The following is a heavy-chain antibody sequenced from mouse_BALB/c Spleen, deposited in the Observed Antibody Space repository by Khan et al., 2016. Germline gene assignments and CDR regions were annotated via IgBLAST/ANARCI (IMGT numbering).Heavy chain of an antibody. CDR1: GCNIKDYY. CDR2: IDPENGDT. V-gene: IGHV14-4*02. CDR3: DASDYNALDY. Sequence: VQLQQSGAELVRSGASVKLSCTASGCNIKDYYMHWVKQRPEQGLEWIGWIDPENGDTEYAPKFQGKATMTADTSSNTAYLQLSSLTSEDTAVYYCDASDYNALDYWGQGTSVTVSS. J-gene: IGHJ4*01.